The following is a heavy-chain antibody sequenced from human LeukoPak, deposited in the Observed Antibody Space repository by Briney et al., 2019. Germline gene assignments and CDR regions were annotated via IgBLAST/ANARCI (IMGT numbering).Heavy chain of an antibody. Sequence: PSETLSLTCAVYGGSFSGYYWTWIRQPPGKGLEWIGEINHSGSTNYNPSLKSRVTISVDTSMNQFSLKLSSVTAADTAVYYCARDRGTWNDDGFDYWGQGTLVTVSS. J-gene: IGHJ4*02. V-gene: IGHV4-34*01. CDR3: ARDRGTWNDDGFDY. CDR2: INHSGST. CDR1: GGSFSGYY. D-gene: IGHD1-1*01.